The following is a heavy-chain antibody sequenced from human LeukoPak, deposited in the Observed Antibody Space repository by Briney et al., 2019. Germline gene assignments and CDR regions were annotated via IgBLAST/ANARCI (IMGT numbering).Heavy chain of an antibody. D-gene: IGHD6-19*01. CDR2: INPNSGGT. CDR1: GYTFTGYY. V-gene: IGHV1-2*02. Sequence: ASVKVSCKASGYTFTGYYMHWVRQAPGQGLEWMGWINPNSGGTNYAQKFQGRVTMTRDTSISTAYMELSRLRSDDTAVHYCARARSKFSSGWYHMDVWGEGTTVTISS. J-gene: IGHJ6*03. CDR3: ARARSKFSSGWYHMDV.